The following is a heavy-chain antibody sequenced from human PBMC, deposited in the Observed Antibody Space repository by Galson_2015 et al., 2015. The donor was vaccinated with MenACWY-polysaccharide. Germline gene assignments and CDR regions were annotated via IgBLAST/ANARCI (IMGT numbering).Heavy chain of an antibody. J-gene: IGHJ4*02. Sequence: SLRLSCAASGFTVSSNYMSWVRQAPGKGLEWVSVISSGGDTYYADSVKGRFTISRDNSKNTLYLQMNSLRSEDTAVYYCARDTTLDYWGRGTLDTVSS. CDR2: ISSGGDT. CDR1: GFTVSSNY. D-gene: IGHD1-26*01. CDR3: ARDTTLDY. V-gene: IGHV3-66*02.